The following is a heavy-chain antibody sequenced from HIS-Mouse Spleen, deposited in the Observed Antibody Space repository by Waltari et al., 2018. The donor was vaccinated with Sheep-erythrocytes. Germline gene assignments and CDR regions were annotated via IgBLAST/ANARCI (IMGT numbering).Heavy chain of an antibody. J-gene: IGHJ2*01. CDR3: ASQPNWGYWYFDL. CDR2: ISHSGST. CDR1: GYSISSGYY. Sequence: QVQLQESGPGLVKPSETLSLTCTVSGYSISSGYYWGWIRQPPGKGLEWIGSISHSGSTNYNPDLKSRVTISVDTSKNQFSLKLSTVTAADTAVYYCASQPNWGYWYFDLWGRGTLVTVSS. V-gene: IGHV4-38-2*02. D-gene: IGHD7-27*01.